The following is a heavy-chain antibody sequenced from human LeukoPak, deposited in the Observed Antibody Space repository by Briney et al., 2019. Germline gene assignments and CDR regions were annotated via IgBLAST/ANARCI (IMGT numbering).Heavy chain of an antibody. Sequence: SETLSLTXTVSGGSISSYYWSWIRQPPGKGLEWIGYIYYSGSTNYNPSLKSRVTISVDTSKNQFSLKLSSVTAADTAVYYCARAVSCSSTSCYEGDWFDPWGQGTLVTVSS. D-gene: IGHD2-2*01. CDR3: ARAVSCSSTSCYEGDWFDP. CDR1: GGSISSYY. J-gene: IGHJ5*02. V-gene: IGHV4-59*01. CDR2: IYYSGST.